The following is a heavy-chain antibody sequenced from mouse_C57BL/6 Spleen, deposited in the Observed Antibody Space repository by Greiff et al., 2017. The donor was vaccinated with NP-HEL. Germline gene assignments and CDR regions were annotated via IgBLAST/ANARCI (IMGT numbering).Heavy chain of an antibody. V-gene: IGHV1-63*01. Sequence: QVHVKQSGAELVRPGTSVKMSCKASGYTFTNYWIGWAKQRPGHGLEWIGDIYPGGGYTNFNEKFKGKATLTADKSSSTAYMQFSSLTSEDSAIYYCARGDDYDVGNWYFDVWGTGTTVTVSS. D-gene: IGHD2-4*01. CDR3: ARGDDYDVGNWYFDV. CDR1: GYTFTNYW. J-gene: IGHJ1*03. CDR2: IYPGGGYT.